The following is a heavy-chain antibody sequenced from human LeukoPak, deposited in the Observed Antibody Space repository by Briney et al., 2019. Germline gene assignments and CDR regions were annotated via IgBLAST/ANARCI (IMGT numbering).Heavy chain of an antibody. CDR2: ISGSGGST. CDR3: ARGPGLAVTGTD. V-gene: IGHV3-23*01. Sequence: GGSLRLSCAASRSTFSSYGMSWVRQAPGKGLEWVSAISGSGGSTYYADSVKGRFTISRDNSKNTLYLQMNSLRAEDTSVYYCARGPGLAVTGTDWGQGTLVTVSS. D-gene: IGHD6-19*01. CDR1: RSTFSSYG. J-gene: IGHJ4*02.